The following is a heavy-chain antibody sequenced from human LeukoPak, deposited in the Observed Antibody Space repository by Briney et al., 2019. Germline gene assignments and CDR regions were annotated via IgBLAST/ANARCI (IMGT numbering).Heavy chain of an antibody. CDR1: GYPIDSGYY. D-gene: IGHD5-24*01. CDR3: VRDIGRSTTIV. Sequence: SETLSLTCTVSGYPIDSGYYWGWIRQPPGKGLEWIGSIYHSGSTYYNPSLNDRVTISFDTSKNQFPLHLTSVTAADTAVYYCVRDIGRSTTIVWGQGILVTVSS. V-gene: IGHV4-38-2*02. J-gene: IGHJ4*02. CDR2: IYHSGST.